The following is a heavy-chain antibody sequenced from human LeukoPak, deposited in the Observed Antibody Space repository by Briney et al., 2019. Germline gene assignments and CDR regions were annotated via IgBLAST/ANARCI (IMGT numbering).Heavy chain of an antibody. Sequence: GGSLRLSCAASGFTFSSCSMNWVRQAPGKGLEWVSSISSSSSYIYYADSVKGRFTISRDNAKNSLYLQMNSLRAEDTAVYYCARDSAGHDGFDYWGQGTLVTVSS. J-gene: IGHJ4*02. D-gene: IGHD1-1*01. CDR1: GFTFSSCS. CDR3: ARDSAGHDGFDY. CDR2: ISSSSSYI. V-gene: IGHV3-21*01.